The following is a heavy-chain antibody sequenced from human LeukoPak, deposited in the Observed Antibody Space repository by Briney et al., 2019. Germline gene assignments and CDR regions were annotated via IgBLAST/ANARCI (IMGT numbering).Heavy chain of an antibody. CDR1: GFTFSSYS. J-gene: IGHJ4*02. V-gene: IGHV3-21*01. D-gene: IGHD6-19*01. CDR2: ISSSSSYI. Sequence: PGGSLRLSCAASGFTFSSYSMNWVRQAPGKGLEWVSSISSSSSYIYYADSVKGRFTISRDNAKSSLYLQMNSLRAEDTAVYYCARGYIAVAGIGYYWGQGTLVTVSS. CDR3: ARGYIAVAGIGYY.